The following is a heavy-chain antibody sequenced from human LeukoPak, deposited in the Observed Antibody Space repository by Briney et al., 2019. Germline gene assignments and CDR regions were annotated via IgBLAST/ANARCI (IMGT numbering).Heavy chain of an antibody. V-gene: IGHV1-46*01. CDR3: AMERRLMDYYYGMDV. J-gene: IGHJ6*02. Sequence: GASVKVSCKASGYTFTSYYMDWVRQAPGQGLEWMGIINPSGGSTSYAQKFQGRVTMTRDTSTSTVYMELSSLRCEDTAVYYCAMERRLMDYYYGMDVWGQGTTVTVSS. CDR1: GYTFTSYY. CDR2: INPSGGST. D-gene: IGHD1-1*01.